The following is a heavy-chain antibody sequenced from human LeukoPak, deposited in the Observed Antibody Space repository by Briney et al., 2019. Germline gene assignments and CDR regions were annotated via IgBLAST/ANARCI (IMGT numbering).Heavy chain of an antibody. D-gene: IGHD6-13*01. V-gene: IGHV3-11*01. Sequence: GGSLRLSCAASGFTFSDYYMSWIRQAPGKGLEWVSYISSSGSTIYYAGSVKGRFTISRDNAKNSLYLQMNSLRAEDTAVYYCARDGSPYSSSSYYYYYMDVWGKGTTVTISS. CDR2: ISSSGSTI. J-gene: IGHJ6*03. CDR1: GFTFSDYY. CDR3: ARDGSPYSSSSYYYYYMDV.